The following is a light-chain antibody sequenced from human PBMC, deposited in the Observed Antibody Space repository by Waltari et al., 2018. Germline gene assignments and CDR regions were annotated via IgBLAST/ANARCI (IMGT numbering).Light chain of an antibody. CDR2: DVS. J-gene: IGLJ2*01. CDR1: SNDIGGYNY. CDR3: RSYAGTNTTGL. Sequence: QSILTQPPSVSGSPGQSVTISCTGTSNDIGGYNYVSWYQQYPGKAPRLMIYDVSKRRSGVSGRFSGSKYGNMASLTISGLQAEDEADYYCRSYAGTNTTGLFGGGTLLTVL. V-gene: IGLV2-8*01.